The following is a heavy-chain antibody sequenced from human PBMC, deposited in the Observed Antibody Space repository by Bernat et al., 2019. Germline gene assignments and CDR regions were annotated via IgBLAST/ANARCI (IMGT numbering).Heavy chain of an antibody. Sequence: QVHLVQSGSEVKKPGASVKVSCKASGYTFTSYYIHWVRQAPGQGLQWMGIINPSGGSTSYAQKFQGRVTMTRDSSTSTLYMELSSLRSEDTAVYYCARDYYYGSGTYSLADYYYMDVWGKGTTVTVSS. V-gene: IGHV1-46*01. CDR1: GYTFTSYY. CDR2: INPSGGST. CDR3: ARDYYYGSGTYSLADYYYMDV. D-gene: IGHD3-10*01. J-gene: IGHJ6*03.